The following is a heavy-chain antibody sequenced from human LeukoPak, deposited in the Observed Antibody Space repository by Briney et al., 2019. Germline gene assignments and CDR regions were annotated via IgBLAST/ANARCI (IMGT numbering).Heavy chain of an antibody. CDR3: ARDPPSPPQIFGAYPGDY. Sequence: PGGSLRLSCAASGFTFSSYSMNWVRQAPGKGLEWVSSISSSSSYIYYADSVKGRFTISRDNAKNSLYLQMNSLRAEDTAVYYCARDPPSPPQIFGAYPGDYWGQGTLVTVSS. V-gene: IGHV3-21*01. CDR2: ISSSSSYI. J-gene: IGHJ4*02. CDR1: GFTFSSYS. D-gene: IGHD3-3*01.